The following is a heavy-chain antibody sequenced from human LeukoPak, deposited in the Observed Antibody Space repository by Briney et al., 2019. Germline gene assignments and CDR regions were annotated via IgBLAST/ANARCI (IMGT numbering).Heavy chain of an antibody. V-gene: IGHV3-72*01. CDR1: GFIFSDHY. Sequence: GGSLRLSCAASGFIFSDHYMDWVRQAPGKGLEWVGRTRNEANIYTTKYAASVKGRFTTSRDDSKNSLYLQMNSLKTEDTAVYYCASPVGATTVRAFDIWGQGTMVTVSS. J-gene: IGHJ3*02. D-gene: IGHD1-26*01. CDR3: ASPVGATTVRAFDI. CDR2: TRNEANIYTT.